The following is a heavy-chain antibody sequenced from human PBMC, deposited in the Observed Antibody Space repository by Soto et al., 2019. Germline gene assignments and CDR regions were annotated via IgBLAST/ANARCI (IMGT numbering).Heavy chain of an antibody. Sequence: QVQLVESGGGVVQPGRSLRLSFAASGFTFSSYAMHWVRQAPGKGLEWVAVISYDGSNKYYADSVKGRFTISRDNSKNTLYLQMNSLSAEDTAVYYCARDGEYQLLWGGLGWFDAWGQGTLVTVSS. V-gene: IGHV3-30-3*01. CDR3: ARDGEYQLLWGGLGWFDA. CDR2: ISYDGSNK. J-gene: IGHJ5*02. D-gene: IGHD2-2*01. CDR1: GFTFSSYA.